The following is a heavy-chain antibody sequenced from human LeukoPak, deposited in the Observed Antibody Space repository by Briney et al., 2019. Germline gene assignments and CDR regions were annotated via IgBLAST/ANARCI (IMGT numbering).Heavy chain of an antibody. V-gene: IGHV1-46*01. J-gene: IGHJ4*02. CDR3: ARYGHSPFFDY. Sequence: ASVKVSCKTSGYTFTNYHMNWVRQAPGQGLEWMGIINPSGGSTTNAQKFQGRVIMTRDMSTSTVYMELNSLRSEDTAVYFCARYGHSPFFDYWGQGTLVIVSS. D-gene: IGHD4-17*01. CDR2: INPSGGST. CDR1: GYTFTNYH.